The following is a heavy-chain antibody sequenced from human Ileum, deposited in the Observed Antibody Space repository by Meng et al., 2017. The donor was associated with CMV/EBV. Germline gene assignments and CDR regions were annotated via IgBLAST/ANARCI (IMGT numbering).Heavy chain of an antibody. J-gene: IGHJ3*02. CDR1: GDSISSDPHY. D-gene: IGHD5-12*01. CDR2: FYYSGNS. V-gene: IGHV4-39*07. Sequence: SETLSLTCSVSGDSISSDPHYWDWIRQPPGQGLEWIGSFYYSGNSFSNSSHKSRATISVNTSKNQFSLKLTSLTAADTAVYYCARRSAGGYHSVRAFDIWGPGTMVTVSS. CDR3: ARRSAGGYHSVRAFDI.